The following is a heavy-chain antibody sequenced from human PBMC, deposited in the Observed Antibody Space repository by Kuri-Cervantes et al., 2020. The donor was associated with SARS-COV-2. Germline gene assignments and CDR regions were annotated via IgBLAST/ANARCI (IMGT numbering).Heavy chain of an antibody. J-gene: IGHJ6*02. Sequence: SVKVSCKASGGTFSSYAISWVRQAPGQGLEWMGGIIPIFGTANYAQKFQGRVTITADKSTSTAYMELSSLRSEDTAVCYCASSPESGPYYYYYGMDVWGQGTTVTVSS. V-gene: IGHV1-69*06. CDR1: GGTFSSYA. CDR3: ASSPESGPYYYYYGMDV. D-gene: IGHD6-25*01. CDR2: IIPIFGTA.